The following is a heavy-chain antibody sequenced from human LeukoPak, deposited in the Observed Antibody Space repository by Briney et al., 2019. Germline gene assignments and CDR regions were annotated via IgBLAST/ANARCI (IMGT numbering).Heavy chain of an antibody. J-gene: IGHJ4*02. Sequence: GGSLRLSCAASGFAVSSNYMSWVRQAPGKGLEWASVIYSGGSTYYADSVKGRFTISRDNSKNTLYLQMNSLRAEDTAVYYCARDQPLSFAFDYWGQGTLVTVSS. CDR2: IYSGGST. CDR3: ARDQPLSFAFDY. CDR1: GFAVSSNY. V-gene: IGHV3-66*01.